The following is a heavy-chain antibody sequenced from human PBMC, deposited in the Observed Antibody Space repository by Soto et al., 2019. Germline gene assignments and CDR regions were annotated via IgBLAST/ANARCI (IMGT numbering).Heavy chain of an antibody. CDR2: IKEDGSDK. CDR1: GFTFSSHW. D-gene: IGHD5-18*01. V-gene: IGHV3-7*05. J-gene: IGHJ4*02. CDR3: ARDNSLVY. Sequence: GGSLRLSCAASGFTFSSHWMTWVRQAPGKGLEWVANIKEDGSDKYYVDSVKGRFIISRDNAKNPLYLQMDSLRAEDTAVYYCARDNSLVYWGQGTLVTVSS.